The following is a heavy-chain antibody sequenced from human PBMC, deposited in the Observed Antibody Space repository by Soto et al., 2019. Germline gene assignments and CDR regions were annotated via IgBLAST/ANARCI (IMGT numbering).Heavy chain of an antibody. Sequence: QVQLQQWGAGLLKPSETLSLTCAVYGGSFSGYYWSWIRQPPGKGLGWIGEINHSGSTNYNPSLKSRVTISVDTSKNQFSLKLSSVTAADTAVYYCARGGGYCSGGSCSKGVRKFDYWGQGTLVTVSS. CDR2: INHSGST. CDR3: ARGGGYCSGGSCSKGVRKFDY. J-gene: IGHJ4*02. V-gene: IGHV4-34*01. CDR1: GGSFSGYY. D-gene: IGHD2-15*01.